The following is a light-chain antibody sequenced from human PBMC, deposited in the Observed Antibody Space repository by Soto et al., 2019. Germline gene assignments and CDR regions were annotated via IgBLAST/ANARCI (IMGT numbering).Light chain of an antibody. Sequence: ETVLTQSPGTLSLSPGERATLSCRASQTIRSNYLAWYRQTPGQAPRLLIYGASNRATGIADRFSGSGSGTDFTLIISRLEPEDFALYYCQQYGSSPWTFGQGNTVELK. CDR3: QQYGSSPWT. CDR1: QTIRSNY. V-gene: IGKV3-20*01. CDR2: GAS. J-gene: IGKJ1*01.